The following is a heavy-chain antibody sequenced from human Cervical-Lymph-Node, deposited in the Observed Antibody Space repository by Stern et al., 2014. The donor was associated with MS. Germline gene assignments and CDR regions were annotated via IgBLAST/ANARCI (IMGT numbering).Heavy chain of an antibody. CDR3: AKGESKRFYGMDV. CDR1: GFTFDDHT. V-gene: IGHV3-43*01. Sequence: EVQLLESGGAVVQPGGSLRLSCAASGFTFDDHTMHWVRVSPGKGLEWVSLISWDAGRTYYADSVEGRFTISRDNSKNSLYLQMNSLRIEDTALYYCAKGESKRFYGMDVWGQGTTVTVSS. CDR2: ISWDAGRT. J-gene: IGHJ6*02. D-gene: IGHD5-24*01.